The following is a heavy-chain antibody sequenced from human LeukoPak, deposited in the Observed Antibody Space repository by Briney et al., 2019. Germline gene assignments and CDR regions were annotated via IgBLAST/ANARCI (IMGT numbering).Heavy chain of an antibody. Sequence: GGSLRLSCAASGFTFSSYSMNWVRQAPGKGLEWVSSISSSSSYIYYADSVKGRFTISRDNAKNSLYLQMNSLRAEDTAVYYCARNSLSSIAALWSYWGQGTLVTVSS. CDR3: ARNSLSSIAALWSY. V-gene: IGHV3-21*01. CDR2: ISSSSSYI. D-gene: IGHD6-6*01. CDR1: GFTFSSYS. J-gene: IGHJ4*02.